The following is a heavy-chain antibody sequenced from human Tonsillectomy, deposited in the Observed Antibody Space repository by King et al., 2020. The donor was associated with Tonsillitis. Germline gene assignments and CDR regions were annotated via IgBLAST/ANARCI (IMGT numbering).Heavy chain of an antibody. CDR2: IGTAGDT. V-gene: IGHV3-13*01. Sequence: VQLVESGGGLVQPGGSLRLSCAASGFTFSSYDMHWVRQATGKGLEWVSAIGTAGDTYYPGSVKGRFTISRENAKNSLYLQMNSLRAGDTAVYYCARGPVGWGARSDAFDIWGQGTMVTVSS. J-gene: IGHJ3*02. CDR1: GFTFSSYD. D-gene: IGHD3-16*01. CDR3: ARGPVGWGARSDAFDI.